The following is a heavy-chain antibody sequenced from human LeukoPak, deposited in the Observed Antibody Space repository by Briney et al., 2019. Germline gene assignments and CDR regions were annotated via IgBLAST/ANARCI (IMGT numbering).Heavy chain of an antibody. V-gene: IGHV4-59*12. CDR2: IYYSGST. CDR3: ARRVRRITTVRGVISGAFDI. Sequence: SETLSLTCTVSGGSISSYYWSWIRQPPGKGLEWIGYIYYSGSTNYNPSLKSRVTISVDTSKNQFSLKLSSVTAADTAVYYCARRVRRITTVRGVISGAFDIWGQGTMVTVSS. D-gene: IGHD3-10*01. CDR1: GGSISSYY. J-gene: IGHJ3*02.